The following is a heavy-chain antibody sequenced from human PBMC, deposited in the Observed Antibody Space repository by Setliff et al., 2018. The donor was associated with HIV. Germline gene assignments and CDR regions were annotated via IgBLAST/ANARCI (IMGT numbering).Heavy chain of an antibody. CDR1: GGSFSDYY. V-gene: IGHV4-34*01. J-gene: IGHJ4*02. CDR2: INHSANT. CDR3: ARGAELLWFGELHNIPYFDY. Sequence: LSLTCEVYGGSFSDYYYTWIRQSPGKGLEWIGEINHSANTMDNASLKGRVTLSVDASKSQFSLKLSSVTAADTAVYYCARGAELLWFGELHNIPYFDYWGQGTLVTVSS. D-gene: IGHD3-10*01.